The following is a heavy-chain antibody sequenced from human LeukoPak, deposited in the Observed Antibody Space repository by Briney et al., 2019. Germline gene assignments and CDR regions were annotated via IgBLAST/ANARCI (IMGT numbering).Heavy chain of an antibody. CDR2: IYPGDSDT. D-gene: IGHD3-9*01. CDR1: GYSFTSYW. CDR3: ARTPGYYDILTAVWNYYGMDV. Sequence: GESLKISCKGSGYSFTSYWIGWVRQMPGKGLEWMGIIYPGDSDTRYSPSFQGQVTISADKSISTAYLQWSSLKASDTAMYYCARTPGYYDILTAVWNYYGMDVWGQGTTVTVSS. V-gene: IGHV5-51*01. J-gene: IGHJ6*02.